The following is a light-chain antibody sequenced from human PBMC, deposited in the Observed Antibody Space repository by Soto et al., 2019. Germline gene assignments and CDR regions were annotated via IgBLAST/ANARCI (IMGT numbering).Light chain of an antibody. CDR1: QGISSY. V-gene: IGKV1-9*01. J-gene: IGKJ5*01. CDR2: AAS. CDR3: QQYSNWPPIT. Sequence: DIQMTQSPSSLSASVGDRVTITFRASQGISSYVAWYQQKPGKAPKVLIYAASTLKSGVPSRFSGSGSGTEFTLTISSLQPEDFAVYYCQQYSNWPPITFGQGTRLEIK.